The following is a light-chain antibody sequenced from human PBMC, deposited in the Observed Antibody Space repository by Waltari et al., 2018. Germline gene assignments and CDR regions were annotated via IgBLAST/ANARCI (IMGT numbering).Light chain of an antibody. Sequence: DIQVTQSPSSLSTSVGDRVTITCRASQSISTYVNWYQQKPGKAPKLLIYGASTLQSGVPSMFSGSGSGAYFTLTISNLQREDFATYYCQQSYSTPPTFGGGTKVEI. J-gene: IGKJ4*01. CDR2: GAS. V-gene: IGKV1-39*01. CDR3: QQSYSTPPT. CDR1: QSISTY.